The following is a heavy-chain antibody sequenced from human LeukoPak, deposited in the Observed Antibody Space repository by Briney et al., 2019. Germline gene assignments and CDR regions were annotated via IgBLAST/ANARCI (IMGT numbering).Heavy chain of an antibody. CDR2: INSDGDST. V-gene: IGHV3-74*01. CDR3: ARDVGGAYYRWFDP. J-gene: IGHJ5*02. CDR1: GFTFSSHW. Sequence: GGSLRLSCTASGFTFSSHWMHWVRQAPGKGLVWVSRINSDGDSTSYADSVKGRFTISRDNAKNTLYLQMNSLRAEDTAVYYCARDVGGAYYRWFDPWGQGTLVTVSS. D-gene: IGHD1-26*01.